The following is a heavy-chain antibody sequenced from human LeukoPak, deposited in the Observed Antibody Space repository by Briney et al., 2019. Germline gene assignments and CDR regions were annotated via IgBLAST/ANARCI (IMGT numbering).Heavy chain of an antibody. Sequence: ASVKVSCKASGGTFSSYAISWVRQAPGQGLEWMGRIIPILGIANYAQKFQGRVTITADKSTSTAYMELSSLRSEDTAVYYCARDHMDQLLFPHYFDYWAREPWSPSPQ. CDR2: IIPILGIA. V-gene: IGHV1-69*04. CDR1: GGTFSSYA. D-gene: IGHD2-2*01. J-gene: IGHJ4*02. CDR3: ARDHMDQLLFPHYFDY.